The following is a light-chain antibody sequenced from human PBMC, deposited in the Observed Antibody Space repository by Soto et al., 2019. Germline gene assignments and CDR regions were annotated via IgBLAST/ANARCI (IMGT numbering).Light chain of an antibody. CDR2: GAS. CDR1: QSVSSTY. CDR3: QQYGSSPFT. J-gene: IGKJ3*01. Sequence: IVLTQSPGTLSLSPGERATLSCRASQSVSSTYLAWYQQKPGQAPRIVIYGASSRATGIPDRVSGSGSGTDFHLTISRLEPEDFAVYYCQQYGSSPFTFGPGTKVDIK. V-gene: IGKV3-20*01.